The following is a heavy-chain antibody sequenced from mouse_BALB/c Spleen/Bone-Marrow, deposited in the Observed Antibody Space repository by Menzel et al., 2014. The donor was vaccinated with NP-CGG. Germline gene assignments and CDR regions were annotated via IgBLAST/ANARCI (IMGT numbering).Heavy chain of an antibody. J-gene: IGHJ3*01. CDR1: GYTFTKHH. V-gene: IGHV1S45*01. D-gene: IGHD1-2*01. CDR2: INPYNDYT. Sequence: VQLKESGAELVRPGASVKISCKAFGYTFTKHHINWVKQRPGQGLDWIGYINPYNDYTSYNQKFKGKATLTVDKSSSTAYMDLSSLTSEASAVYYCAREDYGAWFAYWGQGTLVTVSA. CDR3: AREDYGAWFAY.